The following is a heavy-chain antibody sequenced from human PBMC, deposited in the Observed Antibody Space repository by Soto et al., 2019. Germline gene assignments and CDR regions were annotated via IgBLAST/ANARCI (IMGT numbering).Heavy chain of an antibody. CDR1: GYTFSTYT. CDR2: VNAGNGDT. Sequence: QVQLVQSGAEVKKPGASGKVSCKASGYTFSTYTMHWVRQAPGQRFEWMGWVNAGNGDTRYSQKFQGRVTITRDTFATTGYMELSSLKSEDTAVYYCARASSHHDGFDMWGQGTKVTVSS. CDR3: ARASSHHDGFDM. J-gene: IGHJ3*02. V-gene: IGHV1-3*01.